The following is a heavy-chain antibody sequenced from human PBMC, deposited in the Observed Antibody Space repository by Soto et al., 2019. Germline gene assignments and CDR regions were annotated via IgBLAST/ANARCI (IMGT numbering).Heavy chain of an antibody. Sequence: PSETLSLTCTVSGGPITNYWSWIRQHPGKGLEWIGYIYDSGSTYYNPSLKSRVTMSLDTSKNQLSLKLTFVTAADTAVYYCARVNLDYVTGMDVWGQGTTVTVSS. CDR3: ARVNLDYVTGMDV. J-gene: IGHJ6*02. CDR1: GGPITNY. V-gene: IGHV4-31*03. D-gene: IGHD4-17*01. CDR2: IYDSGST.